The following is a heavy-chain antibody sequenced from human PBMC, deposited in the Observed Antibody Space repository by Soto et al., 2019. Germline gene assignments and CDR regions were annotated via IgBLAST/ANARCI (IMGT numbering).Heavy chain of an antibody. J-gene: IGHJ6*02. CDR3: ARDQADWLLYYYYGMDV. V-gene: IGHV1-18*01. D-gene: IGHD3-9*01. CDR2: ISAYNGNT. Sequence: ASVKVSCKASGYTFTSYGISWVRQAPGQGLEWMGWISAYNGNTNYAQKLQGRVTMTTDTSTSTAYMELRSLRSDDTAVYYCARDQADWLLYYYYGMDVWGQGTTVTVSS. CDR1: GYTFTSYG.